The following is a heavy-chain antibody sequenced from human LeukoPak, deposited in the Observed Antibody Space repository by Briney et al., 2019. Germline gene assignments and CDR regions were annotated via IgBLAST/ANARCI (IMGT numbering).Heavy chain of an antibody. V-gene: IGHV1-46*01. D-gene: IGHD3-16*02. CDR1: GYTFTSYY. Sequence: ASVKVSCKASGYTFTSYYMHWVRQAPGQGLEWMGIINPSGGSTSYAQKFQGRVTMTRDTSTSTVYMELSSLRSEDTAVYYCARENDYVWGSYRKTYGMDVWGQGTTVTVSS. J-gene: IGHJ6*02. CDR3: ARENDYVWGSYRKTYGMDV. CDR2: INPSGGST.